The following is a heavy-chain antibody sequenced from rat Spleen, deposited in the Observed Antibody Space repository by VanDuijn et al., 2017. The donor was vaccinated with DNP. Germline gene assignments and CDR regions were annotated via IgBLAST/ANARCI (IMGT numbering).Heavy chain of an antibody. D-gene: IGHD1-11*01. V-gene: IGHV5S23*01. J-gene: IGHJ2*01. CDR1: GFTFSNYA. CDR2: ISPGGGYT. CDR3: ATHNYYFDY. Sequence: EVQLVESGGGLVQPGRSLQVSCAASGFTFSNYAMHWIRQAPTKGLEWVASISPGGGYTYYRDSVKGRFTISRDNAKSTLYLQMDSLRSEDTATYYCATHNYYFDYWGQGVMVTVSS.